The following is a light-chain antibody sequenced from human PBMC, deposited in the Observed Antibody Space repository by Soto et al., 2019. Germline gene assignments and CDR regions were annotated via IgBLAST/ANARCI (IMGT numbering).Light chain of an antibody. J-gene: IGLJ3*02. CDR2: EVT. CDR3: TSYVGNDIWV. Sequence: QSALTQHPSASGSPGQSVTISCTGTSSDVGAYKYVSWYQQYPGKAPKLMIYEVTKRPSGVTDRFSGSKSGNTASLTVSGLQAEDEADYYCTSYVGNDIWVFGGGTKLTVL. CDR1: SSDVGAYKY. V-gene: IGLV2-8*01.